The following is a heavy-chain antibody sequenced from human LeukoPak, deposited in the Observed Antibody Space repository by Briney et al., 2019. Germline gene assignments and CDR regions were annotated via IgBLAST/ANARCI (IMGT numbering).Heavy chain of an antibody. CDR2: TKEDGGEK. V-gene: IGHV3-7*01. D-gene: IGHD6-19*01. J-gene: IGHJ4*02. Sequence: GGSLRLSCEASGFTFSTYWMSWVRQAPGKGLEWVANTKEDGGEKYYVDSVKGRFTISRDNAENSLYLQMNSLRADDTAVYYCARRSVAGSLDYWGQGTLVTVSS. CDR3: ARRSVAGSLDY. CDR1: GFTFSTYW.